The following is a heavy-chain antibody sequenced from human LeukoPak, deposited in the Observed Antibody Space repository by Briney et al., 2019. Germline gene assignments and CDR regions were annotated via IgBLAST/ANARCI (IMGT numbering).Heavy chain of an antibody. CDR3: ARDGGDGYNMYYFDY. Sequence: PGGSLRLSCAASGFTFSSYGMHWVRQAPGKGLEWVAVIWYEGSNKYYEDSVKGRFTISRDNSKNTLYLQMNSLRAEDTAVYYCARDGGDGYNMYYFDYWGQGTLVTVSS. CDR1: GFTFSSYG. CDR2: IWYEGSNK. J-gene: IGHJ4*02. D-gene: IGHD5-24*01. V-gene: IGHV3-33*01.